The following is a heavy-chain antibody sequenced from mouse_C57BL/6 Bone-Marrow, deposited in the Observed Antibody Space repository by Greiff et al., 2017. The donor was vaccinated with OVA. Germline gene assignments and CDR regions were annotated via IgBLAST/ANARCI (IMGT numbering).Heavy chain of an antibody. V-gene: IGHV1-26*01. Sequence: EVQLQQSGPELVKPGASVKISCKASGYTFTDYYMNWVKQSHGKSLEWIGDINPNNGGTSYNQKFKGKATLTVDKSSSTAYMELRSLTSEDSAVYYCARYTNFDYWGQGTTLTVSS. CDR2: INPNNGGT. CDR3: ARYTNFDY. D-gene: IGHD1-1*01. CDR1: GYTFTDYY. J-gene: IGHJ2*01.